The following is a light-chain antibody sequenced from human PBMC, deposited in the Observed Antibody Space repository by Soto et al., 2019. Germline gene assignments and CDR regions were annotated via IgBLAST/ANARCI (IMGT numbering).Light chain of an antibody. CDR1: QNVSTY. J-gene: IGKJ3*01. CDR3: QQRTNWLT. CDR2: DAS. Sequence: EIVLTQSPATLSLSPGERATLSCRASQNVSTYLAWYQQKPGQAPRLLIYDASNRATGIPARFSGSGSGTDLTLTISSLEPEDFAVYYCQQRTNWLTFGPGTTVDIK. V-gene: IGKV3-11*01.